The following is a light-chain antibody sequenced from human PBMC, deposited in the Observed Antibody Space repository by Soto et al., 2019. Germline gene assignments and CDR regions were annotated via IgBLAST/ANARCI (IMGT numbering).Light chain of an antibody. CDR3: QQHTDWPPIT. CDR2: SAS. CDR1: QSVNTK. V-gene: IGKV3-15*01. J-gene: IGKJ5*01. Sequence: EIVMTQSPATLSVSPWGRATLSCRASQSVNTKLAWYQQKPGQPPRLLIYSASTRATGVPARFSGSGSGTDFILTISSLQSEDVAVYYCQQHTDWPPITFGQGTRLEIK.